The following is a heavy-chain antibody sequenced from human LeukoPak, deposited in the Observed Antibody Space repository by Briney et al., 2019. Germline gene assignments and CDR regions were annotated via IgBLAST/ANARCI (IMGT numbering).Heavy chain of an antibody. J-gene: IGHJ4*02. CDR3: ASPYSSGWSFTN. CDR2: IYYSGST. D-gene: IGHD6-19*01. Sequence: SETLSLTCAVYGGSFSGYYWSWIRQPPGKGLEWIGYIYYSGSTNYNPSLKSRVTISVDTSKNQFSLKLSSVTAADTAVYYCASPYSSGWSFTNWGQGTLVTVSS. V-gene: IGHV4-59*01. CDR1: GGSFSGYY.